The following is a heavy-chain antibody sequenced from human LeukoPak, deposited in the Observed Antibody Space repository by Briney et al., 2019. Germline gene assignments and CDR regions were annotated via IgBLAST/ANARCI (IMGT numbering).Heavy chain of an antibody. CDR3: VGGSFGY. D-gene: IGHD1-26*01. CDR2: TRNKANSYTT. V-gene: IGHV3-72*01. J-gene: IGHJ4*02. CDR1: GFTFSDHY. Sequence: TGGSLRLSCAASGFTFSDHYMDWVRQAPGKGLEWVGRTRNKANSYTTEYAASVKGRFTISRDDSKNSLYLQMNSLKTEDTAVYYCVGGSFGYWGQGTLVTVSS.